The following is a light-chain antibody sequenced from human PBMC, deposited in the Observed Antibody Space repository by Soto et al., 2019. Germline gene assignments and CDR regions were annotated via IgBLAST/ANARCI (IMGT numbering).Light chain of an antibody. CDR3: QQYSKWPLT. CDR2: GAS. J-gene: IGKJ4*01. V-gene: IGKV3-15*01. Sequence: EIVMTQSPATLSVSPGERATLSCRASQSVSSNLAWYQQKPGQAPRLLIYGASTRATGIPARFSGSVSGTEFTITISSLQSEDFAVYYCQQYSKWPLTFGGGTKVEIK. CDR1: QSVSSN.